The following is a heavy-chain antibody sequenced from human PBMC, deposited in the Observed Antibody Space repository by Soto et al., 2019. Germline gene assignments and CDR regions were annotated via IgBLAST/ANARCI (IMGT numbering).Heavy chain of an antibody. Sequence: GGSLRLSCAASGFTFSSYAMHWVRQAPGKGLEWVAVISYDGSNKYYADSVKGRFTISRDNSKNTLYLQMNSLRAEDTAVYYCARTTVVTHYFDYWGQGTLVTVSS. J-gene: IGHJ4*02. V-gene: IGHV3-30-3*01. CDR1: GFTFSSYA. CDR3: ARTTVVTHYFDY. CDR2: ISYDGSNK. D-gene: IGHD4-17*01.